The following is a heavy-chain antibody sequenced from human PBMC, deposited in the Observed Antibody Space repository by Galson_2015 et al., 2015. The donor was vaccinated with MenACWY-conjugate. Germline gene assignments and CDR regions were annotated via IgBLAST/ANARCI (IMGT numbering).Heavy chain of an antibody. Sequence: SLRLSCAASGFTFSLYWMTWVRQAPGKGLEWVANIKEEGSETYYIDSVTGRFIISRDNAKKSLDLQMNSLRAEDTAVYYCARIPMGDSYFDFWGRGALVTVSS. CDR2: IKEEGSET. V-gene: IGHV3-7*04. CDR1: GFTFSLYW. J-gene: IGHJ4*02. D-gene: IGHD2-21*02. CDR3: ARIPMGDSYFDF.